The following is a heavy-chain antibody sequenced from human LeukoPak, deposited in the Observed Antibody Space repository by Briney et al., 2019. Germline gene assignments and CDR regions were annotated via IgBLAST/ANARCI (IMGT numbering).Heavy chain of an antibody. Sequence: GGSLRLSCAASGFTFDDYAMHWVRHTPGKGLECVSLISEGGGDRWYADSVKGRFTISRDNSKNSLYLQMNSLRAEDTAFYYCAKDKTRGPGDYWGQGTLVTVSS. V-gene: IGHV3-43*02. CDR1: GFTFDDYA. J-gene: IGHJ4*02. CDR2: ISEGGGDR. D-gene: IGHD1-14*01. CDR3: AKDKTRGPGDY.